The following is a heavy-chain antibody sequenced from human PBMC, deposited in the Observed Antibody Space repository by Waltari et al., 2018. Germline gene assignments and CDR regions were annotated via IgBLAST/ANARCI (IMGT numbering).Heavy chain of an antibody. CDR2: IVVGTGNT. J-gene: IGHJ4*02. CDR1: GFTFTSSA. D-gene: IGHD2-15*01. V-gene: IGHV1-58*01. Sequence: QMQLVQSGPEVKKPGTSVKVSCKASGFTFTSSAVQWVRQARGQRLEWIGWIVVGTGNTNYAQKFQERVTITRDMSTSTAYMELSGLRSDDTAVYYCAAVQVVGWPAGGYWGQGTLVTVSS. CDR3: AAVQVVGWPAGGY.